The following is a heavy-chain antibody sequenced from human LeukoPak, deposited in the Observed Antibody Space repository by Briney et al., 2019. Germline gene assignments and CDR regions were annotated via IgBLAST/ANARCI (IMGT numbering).Heavy chain of an antibody. CDR2: IYHSGST. J-gene: IGHJ4*02. CDR3: ARHRGSSSSGYLFDY. D-gene: IGHD6-6*01. Sequence: PSETLSLTCTVSGYSISSGYYWGWIRQPPGKGLEWIGSIYHSGSTYYNPSLKSRVTISVDTSKNQFSLKLSSVTAADTAVYYCARHRGSSSSGYLFDYWGQGTLVTVSS. CDR1: GYSISSGYY. V-gene: IGHV4-38-2*02.